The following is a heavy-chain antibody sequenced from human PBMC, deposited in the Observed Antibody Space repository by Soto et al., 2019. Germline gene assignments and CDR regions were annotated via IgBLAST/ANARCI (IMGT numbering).Heavy chain of an antibody. D-gene: IGHD3-3*01. V-gene: IGHV3-21*01. Sequence: GGSLRLSCAASGFTFSSNSMNWVRQAPGKGLEWVSSISSSSSYIYYADSVKGRFTISRDNAKNSLYLQMNSLRAEDRAVYYCARWGDDFWTGLDVWGKGTTVTVSS. CDR1: GFTFSSNS. CDR2: ISSSSSYI. J-gene: IGHJ6*04. CDR3: ARWGDDFWTGLDV.